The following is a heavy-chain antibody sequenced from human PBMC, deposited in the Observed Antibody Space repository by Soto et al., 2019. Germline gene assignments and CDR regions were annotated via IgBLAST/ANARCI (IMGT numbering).Heavy chain of an antibody. J-gene: IGHJ4*02. CDR2: INSDGITT. D-gene: IGHD6-19*01. CDR1: GFTFSSYW. CDR3: ASPPGYSSGWYNF. Sequence: GGSLRLSCATSGFTFSSYWMHWVRQGPGKGLVWVSRINSDGITTNYADSVKGRFTIYRDNAKNTLYLQMNSLSAEDTAVYYCASPPGYSSGWYNFWGQGALVTVS. V-gene: IGHV3-74*01.